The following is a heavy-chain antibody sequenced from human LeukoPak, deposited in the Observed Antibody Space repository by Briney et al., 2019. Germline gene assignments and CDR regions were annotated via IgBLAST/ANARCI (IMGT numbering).Heavy chain of an antibody. J-gene: IGHJ4*02. V-gene: IGHV3-74*01. CDR2: IKSDGSYT. Sequence: QPGGSLRLSCAASGFSFSSYWMHWVRQAPGKGLVWVSRIKSDGSYTTYADSVKGRFTISRDNAKNTLYLQMNSLRADDTAVYYCARVHVGTDMVDFDYWGQGTLVTVSS. D-gene: IGHD5-18*01. CDR1: GFSFSSYW. CDR3: ARVHVGTDMVDFDY.